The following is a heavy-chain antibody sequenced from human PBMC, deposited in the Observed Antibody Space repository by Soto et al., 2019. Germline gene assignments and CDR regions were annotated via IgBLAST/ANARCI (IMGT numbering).Heavy chain of an antibody. Sequence: SETLSLTCTVSGGSISSGDYYWSWIRQPPGKGLEWIGYIYYSGSTYYNPSLKSRVTISVDTSKNQFSLKLSSVTAADTAVYYCARDHYVYDILTGYGYYYGMDVWGKGTTVTVSS. D-gene: IGHD3-9*01. CDR3: ARDHYVYDILTGYGYYYGMDV. CDR1: GGSISSGDYY. V-gene: IGHV4-30-4*01. CDR2: IYYSGST. J-gene: IGHJ6*04.